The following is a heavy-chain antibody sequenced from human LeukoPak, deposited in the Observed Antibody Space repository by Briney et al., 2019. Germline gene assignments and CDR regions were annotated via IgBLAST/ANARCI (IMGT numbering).Heavy chain of an antibody. J-gene: IGHJ4*02. CDR1: GFTFSSYS. V-gene: IGHV3-21*01. D-gene: IGHD2-15*01. CDR2: ISSSSSYI. CDR3: ARSRWVGRVVVAAFFDY. Sequence: GGSLRLSCAASGFTFSSYSMNWVRQAPGKGLEWVSSISSSSSYIYYADSVKGRFTISRDNAKNSLYLQMNSLRAEDTAVYYCARSRWVGRVVVAAFFDYWGQGTLVTVSS.